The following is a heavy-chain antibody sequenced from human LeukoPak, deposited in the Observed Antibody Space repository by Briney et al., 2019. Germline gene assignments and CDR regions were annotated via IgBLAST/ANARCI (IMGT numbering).Heavy chain of an antibody. CDR3: ARDGGDYGNANFDY. V-gene: IGHV3-13*01. Sequence: GSLRLSCAASGFNLSSYDIHWVRQATGKGLEVVSAIGTAGDTYYPGSVKGRFTISRENAKNSLYLQMNSLRAEDTAVYYCARDGGDYGNANFDYWGQGTLVTVSS. D-gene: IGHD4-17*01. CDR2: IGTAGDT. J-gene: IGHJ4*02. CDR1: GFNLSSYD.